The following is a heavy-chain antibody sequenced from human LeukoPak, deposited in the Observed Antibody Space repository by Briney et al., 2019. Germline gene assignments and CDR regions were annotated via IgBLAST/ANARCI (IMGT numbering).Heavy chain of an antibody. Sequence: GASVKVSCKASGYTFTGYYMHWVRQAPGQGLEWMGWINPNSGGTNYAQKFQGRVTMTRDTSISTAYMELSRLRSDDTAVYYCARPPLRIAETNWFDPWGQGTLVTVSS. CDR1: GYTFTGYY. CDR2: INPNSGGT. D-gene: IGHD6-13*01. J-gene: IGHJ5*02. CDR3: ARPPLRIAETNWFDP. V-gene: IGHV1-2*02.